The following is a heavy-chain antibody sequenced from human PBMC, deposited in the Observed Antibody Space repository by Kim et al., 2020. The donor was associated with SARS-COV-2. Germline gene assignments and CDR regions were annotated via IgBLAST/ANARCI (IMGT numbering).Heavy chain of an antibody. CDR3: ARDFGDSSGYYYGGVGY. CDR1: GGSISSGGYY. CDR2: IYYSGST. Sequence: SETLSITCTVSGGSISSGGYYWSWIRQHPGKGLEWIGYIYYSGSTYYNPSLKSRVTISVDTSKNQFSLKLSSVTAADTAVYYCARDFGDSSGYYYGGVGYWGQGTLVTVSS. D-gene: IGHD3-22*01. V-gene: IGHV4-31*03. J-gene: IGHJ4*02.